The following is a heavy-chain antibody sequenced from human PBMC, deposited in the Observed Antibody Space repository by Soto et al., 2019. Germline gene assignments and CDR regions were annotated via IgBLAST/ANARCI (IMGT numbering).Heavy chain of an antibody. CDR3: ATPYYFNH. V-gene: IGHV3-21*06. CDR2: TSDDSSYI. CDR1: GFMFSSYT. D-gene: IGHD3-16*01. Sequence: NPGGSLRLSCAASGFMFSSYTMSWVRQAPGKGLEWLSSTSDDSSYIDYADSLRGRFTVSRDNARNSLYLQIDSLGVEDTAVYYCATPYYFNHWGPGTLVTVSS. J-gene: IGHJ1*01.